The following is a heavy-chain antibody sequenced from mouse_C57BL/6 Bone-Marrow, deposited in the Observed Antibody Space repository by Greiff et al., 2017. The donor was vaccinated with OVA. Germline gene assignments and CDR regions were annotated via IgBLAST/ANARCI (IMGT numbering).Heavy chain of an antibody. V-gene: IGHV1-63*01. D-gene: IGHD2-12*01. CDR3: ARWSYDGDY. CDR2: IYPGGGYT. Sequence: QVHVKQSGAELVRPGTSVKMSCKASGYTFTNYWIGWAKQRPGHGLEWIGDIYPGGGYTNYNEKFKGKATLTADKSSSTAYMQFSSLTSEDSAIYYCARWSYDGDYWGQGTTLTVSS. J-gene: IGHJ2*01. CDR1: GYTFTNYW.